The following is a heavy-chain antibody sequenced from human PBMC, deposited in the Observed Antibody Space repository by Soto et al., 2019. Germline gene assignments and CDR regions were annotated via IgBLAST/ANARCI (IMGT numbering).Heavy chain of an antibody. Sequence: SVKVSCKASGGTFSSYAISWVRQAPGQGLEWMGGVIPIFGTANYAQKFQGRVTITADESTSTAYMELSSLRSEDTAVYYCARDRGPMEVGIIAVAGTWNWFDPWGQGTLVTVSS. CDR2: VIPIFGTA. CDR1: GGTFSSYA. J-gene: IGHJ5*02. D-gene: IGHD6-19*01. CDR3: ARDRGPMEVGIIAVAGTWNWFDP. V-gene: IGHV1-69*13.